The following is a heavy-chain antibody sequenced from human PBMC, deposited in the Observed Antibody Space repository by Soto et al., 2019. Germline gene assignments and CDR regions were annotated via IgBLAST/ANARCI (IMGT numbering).Heavy chain of an antibody. V-gene: IGHV3-23*01. D-gene: IGHD3-9*01. CDR1: GFTVSSNY. Sequence: GGSLRLSCAASGFTVSSNYMSWVRQAPGKGLEWVSAISGSGGSTYYADSVKGRFTISRDNSKNTLYLQMNSLRAEDTAVYYCAKARKDYDILTGYYTSNWFDPWGQGTLVTVSS. CDR2: ISGSGGST. CDR3: AKARKDYDILTGYYTSNWFDP. J-gene: IGHJ5*02.